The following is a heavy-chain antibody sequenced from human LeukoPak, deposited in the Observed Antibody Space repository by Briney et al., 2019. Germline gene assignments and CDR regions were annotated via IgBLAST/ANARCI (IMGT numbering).Heavy chain of an antibody. CDR3: ARDQAPITMVRGVSYY. Sequence: NPGGSPRLSCVASGFNFSDYYMSWIRLTPGRGLEWVSYISSRSITIYYVDPVKGRFTISRDDAKNSLYLQMNSLRAEDTAVYYCARDQAPITMVRGVSYYWGQGTLVTVSS. CDR2: ISSRSITI. D-gene: IGHD3-10*01. V-gene: IGHV3-11*04. J-gene: IGHJ4*02. CDR1: GFNFSDYY.